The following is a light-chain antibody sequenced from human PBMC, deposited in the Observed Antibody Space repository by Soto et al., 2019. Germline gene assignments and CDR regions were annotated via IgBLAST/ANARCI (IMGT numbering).Light chain of an antibody. V-gene: IGKV1-39*01. CDR3: QQSYSTPFT. CDR1: QIISSY. J-gene: IGKJ3*01. Sequence: DIQMTQSPSSLSASVGDRVTITCRASQIISSYLNWYQQKPGKAPKLLIYAASSLQGGVPSRFSGSGSGTDFTLTISSMQPEDSATYYCQQSYSTPFTFGPGTKVDIK. CDR2: AAS.